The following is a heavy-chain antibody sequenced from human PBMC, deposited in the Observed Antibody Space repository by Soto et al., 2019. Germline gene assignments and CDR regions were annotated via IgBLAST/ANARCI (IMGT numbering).Heavy chain of an antibody. CDR3: AHSPRLTEAFDI. Sequence: GQSLRSSCRFAGYSITSYWIGRVCHMPGKGLECMRNTYRGDSDTSCSPSCQGKFTISAGRSFSTAFLQWSSLKASATAMYFCAHSPRLTEAFDIWCQETMLTVSS. CDR2: TYRGDSDT. V-gene: IGHV5-51*01. J-gene: IGHJ3*02. CDR1: GYSITSYW.